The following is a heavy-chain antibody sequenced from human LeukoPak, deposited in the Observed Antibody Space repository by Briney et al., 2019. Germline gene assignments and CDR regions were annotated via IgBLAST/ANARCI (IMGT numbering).Heavy chain of an antibody. D-gene: IGHD6-19*01. CDR3: AKDQIGWAPGYSSGPLDC. J-gene: IGHJ4*02. Sequence: PGGSLRLSCAAPGLNFDDYAIHWVRQAPGKGLEWVAVISHDETNKDYADTVKGRFTISRENSRNTVYLQMNSLRAEDTAVYYCAKDQIGWAPGYSSGPLDCWGQGTLVTVSS. V-gene: IGHV3-30*18. CDR1: GLNFDDYA. CDR2: ISHDETNK.